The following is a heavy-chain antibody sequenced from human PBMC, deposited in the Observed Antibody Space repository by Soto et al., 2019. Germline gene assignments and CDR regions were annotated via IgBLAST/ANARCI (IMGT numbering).Heavy chain of an antibody. V-gene: IGHV3-33*01. Sequence: GGSLRLSCAASGFTFSSYGMHWVRQAPGKGLEWVAVIWYDGSNKYYADTVKGRFTISRDSSKNTLYLQMNSLRAKDTPVYYCARALGDDSRYNHYGMDVQGRGTTVTVSS. CDR3: ARALGDDSRYNHYGMDV. D-gene: IGHD2-21*02. CDR2: IWYDGSNK. J-gene: IGHJ6*02. CDR1: GFTFSSYG.